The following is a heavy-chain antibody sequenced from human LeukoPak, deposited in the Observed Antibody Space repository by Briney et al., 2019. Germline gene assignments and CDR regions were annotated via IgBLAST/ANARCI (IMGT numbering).Heavy chain of an antibody. CDR3: ARIRGDTSGYFYLDY. J-gene: IGHJ4*02. V-gene: IGHV4-4*02. D-gene: IGHD3-22*01. CDR1: GVSTSSINW. CDR2: IFHSGSA. Sequence: SETLSLTCAVSGVSTSSINWWTWVRQSPGMGLEWIGDIFHSGSANSNPSLKSRVTVSVDKSNNQFSLKLTSVTAADTAVYYCARIRGDTSGYFYLDYWGQGIRVTVSS.